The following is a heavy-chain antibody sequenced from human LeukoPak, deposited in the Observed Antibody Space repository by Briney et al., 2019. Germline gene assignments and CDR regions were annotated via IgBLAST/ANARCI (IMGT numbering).Heavy chain of an antibody. D-gene: IGHD3-22*01. V-gene: IGHV3-23*01. J-gene: IGHJ3*02. CDR3: AKVRMITMIAYDAFDI. CDR1: GFTFSTYA. CDR2: ISGSSSST. Sequence: GGSLRLSCAASGFTFSTYAMNWVRQAPGKGLEWVSAISGSSSSTYYADSVKGRFTISRDNSKNTLYLQMNSLRAEDTAVYYCAKVRMITMIAYDAFDIWGQGAMVTVSS.